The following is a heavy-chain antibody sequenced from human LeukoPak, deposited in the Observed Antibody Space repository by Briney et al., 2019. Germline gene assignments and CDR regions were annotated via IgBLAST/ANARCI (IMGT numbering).Heavy chain of an antibody. Sequence: GGSLRLSCAASGFTFSSYAMHWVRQAPGKGLEWVAVISYDGSNKYYADSVKGRFTISRDNSKNTLYLQMNSLRAEDTAVYYCARDLATSGSHDYWGQGTLVTVSS. D-gene: IGHD1-26*01. J-gene: IGHJ4*02. CDR1: GFTFSSYA. CDR2: ISYDGSNK. CDR3: ARDLATSGSHDY. V-gene: IGHV3-30*04.